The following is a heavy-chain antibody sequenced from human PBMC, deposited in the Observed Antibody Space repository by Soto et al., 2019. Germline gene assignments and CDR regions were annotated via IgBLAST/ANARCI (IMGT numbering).Heavy chain of an antibody. Sequence: QVRLMQCGPEVRRPGASVTVSCKASGYTFTHYFIHWVRRAPGQGLEWMGYINPKGGDTHYSQTFRGRVSMTRDTSTDTANMGLSSLKSDDTAVYFCARVPGHKNSRGDFWGQGTPITVSS. CDR1: GYTFTHYF. J-gene: IGHJ4*02. CDR2: INPKGGDT. CDR3: ARVPGHKNSRGDF. V-gene: IGHV1-2*02. D-gene: IGHD1-7*01.